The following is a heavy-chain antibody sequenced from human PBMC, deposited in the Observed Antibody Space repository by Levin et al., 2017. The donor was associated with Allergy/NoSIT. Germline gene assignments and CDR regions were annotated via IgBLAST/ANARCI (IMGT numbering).Heavy chain of an antibody. V-gene: IGHV3-64D*06. CDR2: IRSNGGST. CDR3: VKGRESYIDSRSDY. CDR1: GFTFSSYA. J-gene: IGHJ4*02. Sequence: PGGSLRLSCSASGFTFSSYAMHWVRQAPGKGLDYVSAIRSNGGSTYYADSVKGRFIISRDNAKNTLSLQMSSLRPEDTAVYYCVKGRESYIDSRSDYWGQGTLVTVSS. D-gene: IGHD3-22*01.